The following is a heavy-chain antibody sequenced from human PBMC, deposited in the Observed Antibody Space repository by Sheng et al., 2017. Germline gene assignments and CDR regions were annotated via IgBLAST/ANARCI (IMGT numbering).Heavy chain of an antibody. CDR2: IYYSGSTY. CDR3: ASGREMSTMTDY. CDR1: GGSISSSSYY. J-gene: IGHJ4*02. Sequence: QLQLQESGPGLVKPSETLSLTCNVFGGSISSSSYYWGWIRQPPGKGLEWIGSIYYSGSTYYYNPSLKSRLAMSLDTSKNQLSLKLTSVTAADTAVYYCASGREMSTMTDYWGQGTLVTVSS. D-gene: IGHD1-1*01. V-gene: IGHV4-39*07.